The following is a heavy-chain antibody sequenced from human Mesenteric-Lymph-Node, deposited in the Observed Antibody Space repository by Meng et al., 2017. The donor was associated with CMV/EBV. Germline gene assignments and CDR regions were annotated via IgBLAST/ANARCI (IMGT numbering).Heavy chain of an antibody. Sequence: EVQLVDARGGLVQPGGSLRLSCAASGFNVRDTYMSCVRQAPGNGLEWVCIIYRGDNTYYIDSVKDRFTVSRDNSKNTMYLQMNSLRVEDTAVYYCTGDSVSNPNLDYWGQGTLVTVSS. CDR2: IYRGDNT. CDR3: TGDSVSNPNLDY. CDR1: GFNVRDTY. D-gene: IGHD3-10*01. V-gene: IGHV3-66*01. J-gene: IGHJ4*02.